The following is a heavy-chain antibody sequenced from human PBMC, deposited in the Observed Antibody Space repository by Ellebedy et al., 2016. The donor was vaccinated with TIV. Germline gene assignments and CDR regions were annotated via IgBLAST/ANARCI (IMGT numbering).Heavy chain of an antibody. J-gene: IGHJ4*02. CDR2: ISSDASDT. CDR3: ARDQTVTGPSTYDY. CDR1: GFTFNIYW. V-gene: IGHV3-74*01. D-gene: IGHD6-19*01. Sequence: GESLKISXAASGFTFNIYWMHWVRQAPGTGLVWLSRISSDASDTRYADSVKGRFTISRDNARNTLYLQMNGLRAEDTAVYYCARDQTVTGPSTYDYWGQGILVSVSS.